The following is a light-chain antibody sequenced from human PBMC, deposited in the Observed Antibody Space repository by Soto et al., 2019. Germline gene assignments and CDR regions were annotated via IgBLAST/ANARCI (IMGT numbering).Light chain of an antibody. Sequence: DIRLTQSPPSLSAAVGDRVTITCRASQSIINYLNWYQQKPGKAPKLLIFGASTLQSGVPSRFSGSGSVTDFSLTISGLQPEDFATYYCQQSYSTPALTFGGGTRWIS. CDR1: QSIINY. CDR2: GAS. J-gene: IGKJ4*01. CDR3: QQSYSTPALT. V-gene: IGKV1-39*01.